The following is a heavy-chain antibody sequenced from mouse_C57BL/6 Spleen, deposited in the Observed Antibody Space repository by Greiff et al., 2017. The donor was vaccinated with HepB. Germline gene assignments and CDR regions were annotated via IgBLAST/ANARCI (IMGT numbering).Heavy chain of an antibody. CDR2: IDPSDSYT. CDR3: ARPSSSSYWYFDV. J-gene: IGHJ1*03. V-gene: IGHV1-50*01. CDR1: GYTFTSYW. D-gene: IGHD1-1*01. Sequence: QVHVKQPGAELVKPGASVKLSCKASGYTFTSYWMQWVKQRPGQGLEWIGEIDPSDSYTNYNQKFKGKATLTVDTSSSTAYMQLSSLTSEDSAVYYCARPSSSSYWYFDVWGTGTTVTVSS.